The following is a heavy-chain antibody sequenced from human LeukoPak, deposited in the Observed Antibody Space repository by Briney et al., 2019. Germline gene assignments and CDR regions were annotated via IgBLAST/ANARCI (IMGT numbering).Heavy chain of an antibody. CDR1: GGSISSSSYY. CDR2: IYYSGST. Sequence: SETLSLTCTVSGGSISSSSYYWGWIRQPPGKGLEWIGSIYYSGSTYYNPSLKSRVTISVDTSKSQFSLKLSSVTAADTAVYYCARQRRVTEPFDYWGQGTLVTVSS. J-gene: IGHJ4*02. D-gene: IGHD2-21*02. V-gene: IGHV4-39*01. CDR3: ARQRRVTEPFDY.